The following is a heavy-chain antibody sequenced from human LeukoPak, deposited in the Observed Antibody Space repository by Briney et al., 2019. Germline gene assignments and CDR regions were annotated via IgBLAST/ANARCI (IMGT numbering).Heavy chain of an antibody. CDR3: ARVVSSGWYLDY. CDR1: GGSISSSSYY. Sequence: PSETLSLTCTVSGGSISSSSYYWGWIRQPPGKGLEWIGSIYYSGSTYYNPSLKSRVTISVDTSKNQFSLKLSSVTAADMAVYYCARVVSSGWYLDYWGQGTLVTVSS. CDR2: IYYSGST. J-gene: IGHJ4*02. V-gene: IGHV4-39*07. D-gene: IGHD6-19*01.